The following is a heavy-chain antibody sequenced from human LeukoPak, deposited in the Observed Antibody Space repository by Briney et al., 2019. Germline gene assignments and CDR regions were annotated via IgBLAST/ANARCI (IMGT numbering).Heavy chain of an antibody. D-gene: IGHD3-10*01. V-gene: IGHV3-23*01. J-gene: IGHJ4*02. CDR1: GFTFSSYG. CDR3: AVYYYGSGSLLRGLGDY. CDR2: NSGSGGST. Sequence: EGSLRLSCAASGFTFSSYGMSWVRQAPGKGLEWVSANSGSGGSTYYADSVKGRFTISRDNSKNTLYLQMNSLRAEDTAVYYCAVYYYGSGSLLRGLGDYWGQGTLVTVSS.